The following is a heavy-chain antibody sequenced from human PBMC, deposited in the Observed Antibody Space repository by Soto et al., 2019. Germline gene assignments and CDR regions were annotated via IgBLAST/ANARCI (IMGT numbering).Heavy chain of an antibody. D-gene: IGHD2-15*01. J-gene: IGHJ4*02. CDR3: AREMPYCSGGSCYFDY. CDR2: ISSSSSYI. Sequence: EVQLVESGGGLVKPGGSLRLSCAASGFTFSSYSMNWVRQAPGKGLEWVSSISSSSSYIYYADSVKGRFTISRDNAKNSRYLKMNSLSDEDTAVYYCAREMPYCSGGSCYFDYWGQGTLVTVSS. V-gene: IGHV3-21*01. CDR1: GFTFSSYS.